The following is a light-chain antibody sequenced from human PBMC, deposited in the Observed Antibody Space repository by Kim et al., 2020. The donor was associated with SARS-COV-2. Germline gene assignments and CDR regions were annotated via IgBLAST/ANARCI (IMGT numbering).Light chain of an antibody. V-gene: IGKV3-15*01. CDR2: GAS. J-gene: IGKJ1*01. Sequence: VLTQSPGLLSVSLGERATVSCRASQPIRTHLAWYQQKPGQAPRLLIYGASSRATGVPARISGSGSGTEFTLTISSLESADLAVYFCLQYENWWTFGQGTKVDIK. CDR1: QPIRTH. CDR3: LQYENWWT.